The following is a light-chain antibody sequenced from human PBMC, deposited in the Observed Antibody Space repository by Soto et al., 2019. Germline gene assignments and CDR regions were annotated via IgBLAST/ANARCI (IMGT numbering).Light chain of an antibody. V-gene: IGLV2-14*03. Sequence: HYVLTQPASVSGSPGQSITISCTGTSSDVGGYNYVSWYQQHPGKAPKLMIYDVSNRPSGVSNRFSGSKSGNTASLTISGLQAEDEADYYCSSYTSSSLHVFGTGTKVTVL. CDR1: SSDVGGYNY. CDR2: DVS. CDR3: SSYTSSSLHV. J-gene: IGLJ1*01.